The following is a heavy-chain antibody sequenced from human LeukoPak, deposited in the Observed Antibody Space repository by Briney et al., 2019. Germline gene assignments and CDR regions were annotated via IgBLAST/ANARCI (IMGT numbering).Heavy chain of an antibody. Sequence: PGGSLRLSCAASGFPFSSFGMHWVRQAPGKGLEWVARLVYDGIINCGDFAKGRFTISRDNSKSALYLEMNSLRVEDSGIYYCARDLSAAYDFWGQGVVVTVSS. D-gene: IGHD2-21*01. V-gene: IGHV3-33*01. J-gene: IGHJ4*02. CDR3: ARDLSAAYDF. CDR1: GFPFSSFG. CDR2: LVYDGII.